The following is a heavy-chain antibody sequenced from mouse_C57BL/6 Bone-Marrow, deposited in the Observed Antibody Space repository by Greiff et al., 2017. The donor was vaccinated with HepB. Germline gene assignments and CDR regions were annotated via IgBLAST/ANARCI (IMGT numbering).Heavy chain of an antibody. V-gene: IGHV1-82*01. CDR1: GYAFSSSW. D-gene: IGHD2-4*01. Sequence: QVQLQQSGPELVKPGASVKISCKASGYAFSSSWMNWVKQRPGKGLEWIGRIYPGDGDTNYNGKFKGKATLTADKSSSTAYMQLSSLTSEDSAVDFCARRIYYDYAFDYWGQGTTLTVSS. CDR2: IYPGDGDT. J-gene: IGHJ2*01. CDR3: ARRIYYDYAFDY.